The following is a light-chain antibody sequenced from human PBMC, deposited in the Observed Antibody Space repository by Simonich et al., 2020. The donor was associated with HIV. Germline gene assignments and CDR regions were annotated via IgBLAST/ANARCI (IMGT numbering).Light chain of an antibody. CDR3: QQYNNWPT. V-gene: IGKV4-1*01. J-gene: IGKJ2*01. CDR1: QCVLYSSNNKNY. CDR2: WAS. Sequence: DIVMTQSPDSLAVSLGERATINCKSSQCVLYSSNNKNYLAWYQQKPGPPPKLLIYWASTRESGVPDRFSGSGSGTDFTLTISSLQAEDVAVYYCQQYNNWPTFGQGTKLEIK.